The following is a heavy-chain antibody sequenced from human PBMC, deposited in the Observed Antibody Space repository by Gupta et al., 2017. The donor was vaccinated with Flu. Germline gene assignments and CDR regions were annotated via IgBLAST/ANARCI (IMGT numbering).Heavy chain of an antibody. CDR3: ARVAVSSMDV. Sequence: FTFSDYTMDWVRQAPGKGLEWVSSIGSSDSYIFYADLVKGRFTISRDNAKNSLFLPMNNLRAEDTAIDYCARVAVSSMDVWGQGTTVTVSS. V-gene: IGHV3-21*01. J-gene: IGHJ6*02. D-gene: IGHD6-19*01. CDR2: IGSSDSYI. CDR1: FTFSDYT.